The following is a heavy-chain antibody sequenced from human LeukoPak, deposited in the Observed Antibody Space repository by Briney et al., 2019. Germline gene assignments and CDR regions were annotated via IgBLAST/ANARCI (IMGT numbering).Heavy chain of an antibody. CDR1: GFTFNNYA. Sequence: GGSLRLSCAASGFTFNNYAMTWVRQAPGKGLEWVSAISGSGGTTLYADSVKGRFTISRDNAKSSLYLEMNSLRVEDTAVYYCARLYEGGYWGQGTLVTVSS. V-gene: IGHV3-23*01. CDR3: ARLYEGGY. J-gene: IGHJ4*02. D-gene: IGHD3-16*01. CDR2: ISGSGGTT.